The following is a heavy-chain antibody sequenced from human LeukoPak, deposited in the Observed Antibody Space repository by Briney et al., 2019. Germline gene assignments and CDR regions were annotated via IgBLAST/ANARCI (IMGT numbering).Heavy chain of an antibody. D-gene: IGHD6-13*01. CDR2: ISGSGGST. V-gene: IGHV3-23*01. Sequence: GGSLRLSCAASGFTFSSYAMSWVRHAPGKGLEWVSAISGSGGSTYYADSVKGRFTISRDNSKNTLYLQMNSLRAEDTAVYYCAKDRPIAAAGTSAFDIWGQGTMVTVSS. CDR1: GFTFSSYA. J-gene: IGHJ3*02. CDR3: AKDRPIAAAGTSAFDI.